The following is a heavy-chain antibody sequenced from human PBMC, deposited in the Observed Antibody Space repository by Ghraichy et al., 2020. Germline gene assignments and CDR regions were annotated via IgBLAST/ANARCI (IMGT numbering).Heavy chain of an antibody. V-gene: IGHV3-23*01. CDR3: AKDLWSGHDSVDPFEY. D-gene: IGHD4-17*01. J-gene: IGHJ4*02. CDR2: ISGSGGAT. Sequence: GEALNISCAASGFTFSTYAMSWVRQAPGKGLEWVSSISGSGGATYYADSVKGRFSISRENSQNTANLQMNSLRAEDTAVYFCAKDLWSGHDSVDPFEYWGQGTLVTVSS. CDR1: GFTFSTYA.